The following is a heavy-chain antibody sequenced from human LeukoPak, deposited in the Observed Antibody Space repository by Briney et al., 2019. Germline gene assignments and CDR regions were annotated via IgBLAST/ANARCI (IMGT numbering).Heavy chain of an antibody. CDR2: INWNGGST. J-gene: IGHJ4*02. CDR3: ARVGCSSTSCYKGIDY. D-gene: IGHD2-2*02. Sequence: AGSLRLSCAASGFTFDDYGMSRVRQAPGKGLEWVSGINWNGGSTVYADSVKGRFTISRDNAKNSLYLQMNSLRAEDTALYYCARVGCSSTSCYKGIDYWGQGTLVTVSS. CDR1: GFTFDDYG. V-gene: IGHV3-20*04.